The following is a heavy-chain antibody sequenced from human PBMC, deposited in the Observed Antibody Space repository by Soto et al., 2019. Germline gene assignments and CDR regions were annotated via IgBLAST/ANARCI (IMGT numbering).Heavy chain of an antibody. CDR2: IYPGDSDT. D-gene: IGHD6-19*01. CDR3: ARLGQWLVHYYGMDV. Sequence: RGESLKISCKGSGYSFTSYWIGWVRQMPGKGLEWMGIIYPGDSDTRYSPSFQGQVTISADKSISTAYLQWSSLKASDTAMYYCARLGQWLVHYYGMDVWGQGTTVTVSS. CDR1: GYSFTSYW. V-gene: IGHV5-51*01. J-gene: IGHJ6*02.